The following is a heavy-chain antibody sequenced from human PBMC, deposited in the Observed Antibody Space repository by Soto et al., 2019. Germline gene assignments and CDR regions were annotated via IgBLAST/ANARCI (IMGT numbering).Heavy chain of an antibody. D-gene: IGHD3-10*02. CDR1: GFTFSRFS. CDR3: ARDHGMFLSYYYYGMDV. J-gene: IGHJ6*02. CDR2: ISYDGSNT. V-gene: IGHV3-30-3*01. Sequence: QVQLVESGGGVAQPGRSLTLSCAASGFTFSRFSMHWVRQAPGKGLAWVAVISYDGSNTHYAESVKGRFNISRDESNNTVYLQMNNLRGEDSAVYYCARDHGMFLSYYYYGMDVWGQGTTVTVSS.